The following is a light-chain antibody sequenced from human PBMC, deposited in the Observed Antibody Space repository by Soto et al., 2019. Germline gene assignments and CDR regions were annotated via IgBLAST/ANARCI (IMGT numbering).Light chain of an antibody. CDR3: QQYNTYPMT. J-gene: IGKJ1*01. CDR2: KTS. V-gene: IGKV1-5*03. CDR1: QTINSW. Sequence: DVQMTQSPSTLSASVGDTVTITCRASQTINSWSAWYQHRPGKGPKLLIYKTSTVEGGVPLRFSGSGSGTEFTLTISSLQPADSATYYCQQYNTYPMTFGQGTKVDIK.